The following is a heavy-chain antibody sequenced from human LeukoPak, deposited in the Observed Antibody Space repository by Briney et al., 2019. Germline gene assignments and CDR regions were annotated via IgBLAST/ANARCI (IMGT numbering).Heavy chain of an antibody. CDR3: AKTLEQQLVPGYFDY. Sequence: GGSLRLSCAASGFTFSSYGMHWVRQAPGKGLEWVAFIRYDGSNKYYADSVKGRFTISRDNSKNTLYLQMNSLRAEDTAVYYCAKTLEQQLVPGYFDYWGQGTLVTVSS. V-gene: IGHV3-30*02. CDR2: IRYDGSNK. CDR1: GFTFSSYG. D-gene: IGHD6-13*01. J-gene: IGHJ4*02.